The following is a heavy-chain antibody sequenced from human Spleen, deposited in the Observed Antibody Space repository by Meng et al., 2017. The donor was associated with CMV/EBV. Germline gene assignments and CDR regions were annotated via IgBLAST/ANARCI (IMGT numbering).Heavy chain of an antibody. CDR2: VSAENGDT. CDR3: ARAGAAVTTNFDF. Sequence: QIQLVQSGPELRRPGASVKVSCKASGYNFDIYGITWVRQAPGQGLEWVGWVSAENGDTDYGQKFQGRVTVTADTFTNTAYMEMRSLGSDDSAMYYCARAGAAVTTNFDFWGQGTLVTVSS. D-gene: IGHD4-17*01. J-gene: IGHJ4*02. V-gene: IGHV1-18*01. CDR1: GYNFDIYG.